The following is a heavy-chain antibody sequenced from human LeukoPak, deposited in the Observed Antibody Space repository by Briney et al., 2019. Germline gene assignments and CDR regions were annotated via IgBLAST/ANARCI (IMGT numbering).Heavy chain of an antibody. CDR3: ATGGDVLLWFGELLY. CDR2: ISAYNGNT. J-gene: IGHJ4*02. V-gene: IGHV1-18*04. D-gene: IGHD3-10*01. CDR1: GYTFTSYG. Sequence: ASVKVSCKASGYTFTSYGISWVRQAPGQGLEWMGWISAYNGNTNYAQKLQGRVTMTTDTSTSTAYVELSSLRSEDTAVYYCATGGDVLLWFGELLYWGQGTLVTVSS.